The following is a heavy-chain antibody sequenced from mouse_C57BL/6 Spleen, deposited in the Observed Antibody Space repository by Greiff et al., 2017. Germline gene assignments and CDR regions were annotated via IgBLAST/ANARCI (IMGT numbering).Heavy chain of an antibody. Sequence: QVQLQQSGAELARPGASVKLSCKASGYTFTSYGISWVKQRTGQGLEWIGEIYPRSGNTYYNEKFKGKATLTADKSSSPAYMELRSLTSGDSAVYFCARAIGDYGANDYWGQGTSVTVSS. J-gene: IGHJ4*01. D-gene: IGHD2-14*01. CDR2: IYPRSGNT. CDR3: ARAIGDYGANDY. V-gene: IGHV1-81*01. CDR1: GYTFTSYG.